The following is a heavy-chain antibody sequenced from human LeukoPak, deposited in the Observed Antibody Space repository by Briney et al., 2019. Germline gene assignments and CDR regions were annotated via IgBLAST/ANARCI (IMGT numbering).Heavy chain of an antibody. J-gene: IGHJ4*02. Sequence: PGGSLRLSCAASGFTFSRYWMHWVRHGPGKGLVWVSRINSDGSSTSYADSVKGRFTISRDNAKNTLYLQMNSLRAEDTAVYHCARAGSGSYFDYWGQGTLVTVSS. CDR2: INSDGSST. D-gene: IGHD1-26*01. CDR1: GFTFSRYW. CDR3: ARAGSGSYFDY. V-gene: IGHV3-74*01.